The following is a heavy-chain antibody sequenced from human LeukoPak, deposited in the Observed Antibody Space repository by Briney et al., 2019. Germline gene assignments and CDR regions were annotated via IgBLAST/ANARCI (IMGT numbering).Heavy chain of an antibody. CDR2: IHYGANT. Sequence: PSETLSLTCTVSGVSITSSSYYWGWIRQPPGKGPEWIGSIHYGANTYRNPSLKSRVTISMDTSKNHFSLSLSSVTAADTAVYFCARNSGDYWGQGTLVTVSS. J-gene: IGHJ4*02. CDR3: ARNSGDY. CDR1: GVSITSSSYY. V-gene: IGHV4-39*02. D-gene: IGHD7-27*01.